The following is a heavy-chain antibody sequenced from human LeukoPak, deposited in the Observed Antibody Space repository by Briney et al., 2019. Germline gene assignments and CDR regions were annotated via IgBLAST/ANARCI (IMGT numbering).Heavy chain of an antibody. D-gene: IGHD2-21*01. Sequence: ASVKVSCKASGYIFTGYYMHWVRQAPGQGLEWMGWINLKSGGTNYAQNFQGRVTMTRDTSISTAYMELSSLTSGDAAVYYCAKAPVTTCRGAYCYPFDYWGQGTLVTVSS. CDR1: GYIFTGYY. V-gene: IGHV1-2*02. CDR2: INLKSGGT. CDR3: AKAPVTTCRGAYCYPFDY. J-gene: IGHJ4*02.